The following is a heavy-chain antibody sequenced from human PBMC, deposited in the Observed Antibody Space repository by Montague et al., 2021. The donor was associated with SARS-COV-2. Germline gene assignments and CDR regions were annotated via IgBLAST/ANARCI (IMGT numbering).Heavy chain of an antibody. CDR1: GDSVSENRAT. J-gene: IGHJ6*02. CDR2: TYYGSKWYN. CDR3: TSGREGNYNVMDV. D-gene: IGHD1-1*01. Sequence: CAISGDSVSENRATSDWVRQAPSRGLECVGRTYYGSKWYNDYAVSVRGRVTINPDTSKNQFSLQLNSVTPEDTAIYYCTSGREGNYNVMDVWGQGTTVTVSS. V-gene: IGHV6-1*01.